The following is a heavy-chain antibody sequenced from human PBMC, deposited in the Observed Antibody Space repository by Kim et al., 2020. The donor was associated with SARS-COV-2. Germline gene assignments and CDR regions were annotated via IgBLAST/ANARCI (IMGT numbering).Heavy chain of an antibody. J-gene: IGHJ2*01. CDR2: ISHDGNNK. CDR3: AKVGTAIWDYWYFDL. V-gene: IGHV3-30*18. D-gene: IGHD2-21*02. CDR1: GFTLSSYG. Sequence: GGSLRLSCAASGFTLSSYGIHWVRQAPGKGLEWVVAISHDGNNKYYADSVKGRFTISRDNSKNTLYLQMNSLRAEDTAVYYCAKVGTAIWDYWYFDLWGRGTLVTVSS.